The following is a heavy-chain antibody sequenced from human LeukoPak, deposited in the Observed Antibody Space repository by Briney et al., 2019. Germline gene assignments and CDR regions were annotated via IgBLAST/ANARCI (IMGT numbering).Heavy chain of an antibody. CDR3: ARREWLRHERTGYYAFDA. D-gene: IGHD1-26*01. Sequence: GGSLRLSCAASGFTFSRFWMSWVRQAPDKGLEWVANINEDGSEAYYVDSVKGRFTISRDNPKNSVSLQMNCLRAEDTALYYCARREWLRHERTGYYAFDAWGQGTLVTVSS. CDR2: INEDGSEA. J-gene: IGHJ5*02. CDR1: GFTFSRFW. V-gene: IGHV3-7*01.